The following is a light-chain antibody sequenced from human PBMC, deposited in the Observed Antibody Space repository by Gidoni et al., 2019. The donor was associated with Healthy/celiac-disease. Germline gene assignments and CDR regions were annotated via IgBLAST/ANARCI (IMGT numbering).Light chain of an antibody. CDR3: QQRSNWPPFT. CDR2: DAS. Sequence: EIVLTQSPATLSLSPGARATLSCRASQSVSSYLAWYQQKPGQAPRLLIYDASNRATAIPARFSGSGSGTDFTLTISSLEPADFAVYYCQQRSNWPPFTFGPGTKVDIK. V-gene: IGKV3-11*01. CDR1: QSVSSY. J-gene: IGKJ3*01.